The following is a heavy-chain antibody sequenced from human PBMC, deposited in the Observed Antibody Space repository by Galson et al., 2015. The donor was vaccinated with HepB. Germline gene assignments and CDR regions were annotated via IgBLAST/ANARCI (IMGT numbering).Heavy chain of an antibody. Sequence: SVKVSCKASGYTFTGYYIHWVRQAPGQGLEWMGWINPSSGGTNYAQKFQGWVTMTRDTSISTAYMELSRLRSDDTAVYYCARGLAADYNLDYWGQGTRVAVSS. CDR3: ARGLAADYNLDY. CDR2: INPSSGGT. V-gene: IGHV1-2*04. J-gene: IGHJ4*02. CDR1: GYTFTGYY. D-gene: IGHD3-16*01.